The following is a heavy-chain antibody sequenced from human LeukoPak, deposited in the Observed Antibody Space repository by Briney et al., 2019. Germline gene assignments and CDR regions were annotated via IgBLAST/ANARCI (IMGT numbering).Heavy chain of an antibody. D-gene: IGHD1-14*01. CDR3: ARQSHSITDY. CDR2: IDPSDSYT. Sequence: EESLKISCKGSGYSFTSYWISWVRQMPGKGLEWMGRIDPSDSYTNYSPSFQGHVTISTDKSINTAYLQWSSLKASDTAMYYCARQSHSITDYWGQGTLVTVSS. CDR1: GYSFTSYW. V-gene: IGHV5-10-1*01. J-gene: IGHJ4*02.